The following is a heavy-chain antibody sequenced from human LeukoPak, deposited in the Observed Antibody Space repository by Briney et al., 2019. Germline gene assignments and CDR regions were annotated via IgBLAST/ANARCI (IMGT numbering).Heavy chain of an antibody. Sequence: GGSLRLSCAASGFTFSSYAMSWVRQAPGKGLEWVSGISGSGDNTYYADSVKGRFTISRDNSKNTLYLQMNSLRAEDTAVYYCAKHDGGDYVRAFDIWGQGTMVTVSS. CDR1: GFTFSSYA. J-gene: IGHJ3*02. CDR3: AKHDGGDYVRAFDI. V-gene: IGHV3-23*01. CDR2: ISGSGDNT. D-gene: IGHD4-17*01.